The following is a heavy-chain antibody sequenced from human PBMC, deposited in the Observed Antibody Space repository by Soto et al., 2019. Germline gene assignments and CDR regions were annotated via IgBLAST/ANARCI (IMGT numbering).Heavy chain of an antibody. V-gene: IGHV3-9*01. CDR1: GFTFDDYA. Sequence: EVQLVESGGGLVQPGRSLRLSCAASGFTFDDYAMHWVRQAPGKGLEWVSGISWNSGSIGYADSVKGRFTISRDNAKNAMYLQMNSLRAEDTALYCCAKGSHLLRGGGGYWGQGTLVTVSS. CDR3: AKGSHLLRGGGGY. CDR2: ISWNSGSI. D-gene: IGHD2-2*01. J-gene: IGHJ4*02.